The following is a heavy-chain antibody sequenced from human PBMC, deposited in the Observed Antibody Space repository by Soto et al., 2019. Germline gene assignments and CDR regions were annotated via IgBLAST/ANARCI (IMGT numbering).Heavy chain of an antibody. CDR1: GFISSEST. CDR2: VSTSGRST. D-gene: IGHD2-15*01. Sequence: EVQLVESGGGLVQPGGSLRLSCSASGFISSESTIYWVRQVPGKGLEAISAVSTSGRSTYYADSVKDRFTISRDNSKNTLFLQMGSLRPEDTAIYYCVKQAHGLDGVAFDYWGQGTQVTVAS. CDR3: VKQAHGLDGVAFDY. J-gene: IGHJ4*02. V-gene: IGHV3-64D*06.